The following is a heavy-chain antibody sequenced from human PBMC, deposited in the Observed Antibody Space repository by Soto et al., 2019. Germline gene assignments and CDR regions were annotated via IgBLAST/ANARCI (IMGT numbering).Heavy chain of an antibody. D-gene: IGHD3-10*01. Sequence: QVQLQESGPGLLKPSETLSLTCTVSGGSISPYYWSWIRQPPGKGLEWIGYIHYSGGTNDNPSLKGRVTMSVNTAKYRFSLKLSAVTAADTAVYYCARHRGRDYWVWYFDLWGRGTLVTVSS. CDR1: GGSISPYY. CDR3: ARHRGRDYWVWYFDL. V-gene: IGHV4-59*08. J-gene: IGHJ2*01. CDR2: IHYSGGT.